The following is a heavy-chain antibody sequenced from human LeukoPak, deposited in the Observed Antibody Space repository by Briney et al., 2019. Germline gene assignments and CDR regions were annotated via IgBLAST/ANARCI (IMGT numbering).Heavy chain of an antibody. CDR3: ARVGRYFDWLTLDY. V-gene: IGHV4-61*08. CDR1: GGSISSGGYN. CDR2: IYYSGST. D-gene: IGHD3-9*01. J-gene: IGHJ4*02. Sequence: PSETLSLTCTVSGGSISSGGYNWSWIRQHPGKGLECIGYIYYSGSTNYNPSLKSRVTISVDTSKNQFSLKLSSVTAADTAVYYCARVGRYFDWLTLDYWGQGTLVTVSS.